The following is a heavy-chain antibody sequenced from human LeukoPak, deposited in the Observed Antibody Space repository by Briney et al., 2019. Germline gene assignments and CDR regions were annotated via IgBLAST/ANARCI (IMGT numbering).Heavy chain of an antibody. V-gene: IGHV1-8*01. CDR3: ASASNWNDAALDY. CDR2: MNPNSGNT. D-gene: IGHD1-1*01. CDR1: GYTFTSYD. Sequence: ASAKVSCKASGYTFTSYDINWVRQATGQGLEWMGWMNPNSGNTGYAQKFQGRVTMTRNTSISTAYMELSSLRSEDTAVYYCASASNWNDAALDYWGQGTLVTVSS. J-gene: IGHJ4*02.